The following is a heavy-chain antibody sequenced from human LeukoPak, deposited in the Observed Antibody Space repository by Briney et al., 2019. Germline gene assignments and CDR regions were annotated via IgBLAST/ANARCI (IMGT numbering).Heavy chain of an antibody. CDR2: ISSDGRIQ. J-gene: IGHJ4*02. D-gene: IGHD6-6*01. CDR3: DPHDSASQF. V-gene: IGHV3-30*04. CDR1: GFTFSIYA. Sequence: GGSLRLSCAASGFTFSIYAMHWVRQAPSKGLEWVAFISSDGRIQYYAYSVKGRFTISRDNSKNTLSLQMNGLRDEDTAVYYCDPHDSASQFWGQGTLVTVSS.